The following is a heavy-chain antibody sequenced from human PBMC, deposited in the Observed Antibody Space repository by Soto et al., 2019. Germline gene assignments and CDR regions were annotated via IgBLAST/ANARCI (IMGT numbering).Heavy chain of an antibody. CDR3: AREKNRFLRYLDY. Sequence: GASVKVCCKASGGTFSSYAISWVRQAPGQGLEWMGGIIPIFGTANYAQKFQGRVTITADESTSTAYMELSSLRSEDTAVYYCAREKNRFLRYLDYWGQGTLVTVSS. D-gene: IGHD3-9*01. CDR1: GGTFSSYA. V-gene: IGHV1-69*13. J-gene: IGHJ4*02. CDR2: IIPIFGTA.